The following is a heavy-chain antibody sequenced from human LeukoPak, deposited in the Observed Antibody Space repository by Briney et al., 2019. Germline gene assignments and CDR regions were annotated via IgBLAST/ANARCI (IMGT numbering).Heavy chain of an antibody. CDR2: ISPYNDNT. D-gene: IGHD1-26*01. J-gene: IGHJ3*02. CDR3: ATDLSGNYRLDAFDI. V-gene: IGHV1-18*01. CDR1: GYTLTSYD. Sequence: GAAVKVSCKASGYTLTSYDINWVRQATGQGLEWMGWISPYNDNTKSSQKVLGRVTMTTDTSTSTVYMELRSLRSDDTAVYYCATDLSGNYRLDAFDIWGQGTLVTVSS.